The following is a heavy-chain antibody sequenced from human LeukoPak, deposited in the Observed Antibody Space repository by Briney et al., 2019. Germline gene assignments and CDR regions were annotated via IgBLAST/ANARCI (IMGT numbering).Heavy chain of an antibody. D-gene: IGHD6-13*01. V-gene: IGHV3-21*01. CDR1: GFTFSSYS. J-gene: IGHJ4*02. CDR3: ARSFLSIAAAATDY. CDR2: ISSSSSYI. Sequence: GGSLRLSCAASGFTFSSYSMNWVRQAPGKGVEWVSSISSSSSYIYYADSVKGGFTISRDNAKNSLYLQMNSLRAEDTAVYYCARSFLSIAAAATDYWGQGTLVTVSS.